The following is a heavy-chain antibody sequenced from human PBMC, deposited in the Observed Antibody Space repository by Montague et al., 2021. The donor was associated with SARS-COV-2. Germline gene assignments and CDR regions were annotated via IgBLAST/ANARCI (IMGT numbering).Heavy chain of an antibody. D-gene: IGHD3-3*01. CDR1: GGSISSYY. Sequence: SETLSLTCTVSGGSISSYYWSWIRQSPGKGLEWIGYIYYSGSTXXXPSXXXRVTISVDTSKNQFSLKLSSVTAADTAVYYCARLARGEYYDFWSGSHEYPHYYYGMDVWGQGTTVPVSS. CDR2: IYYSGST. V-gene: IGHV4-59*08. J-gene: IGHJ6*02. CDR3: ARLARGEYYDFWSGSHEYPHYYYGMDV.